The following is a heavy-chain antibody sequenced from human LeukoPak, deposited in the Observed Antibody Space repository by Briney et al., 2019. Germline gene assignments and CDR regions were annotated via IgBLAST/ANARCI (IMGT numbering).Heavy chain of an antibody. J-gene: IGHJ4*02. V-gene: IGHV4-34*01. CDR1: GGSFSGYY. CDR3: ARGPQDY. Sequence: SETLSLTCAVYGGSFSGYYWSWIRQPPGKGLEWIGEINHSGSTNYNPSLKSRVTIPVDTSKNQFSLKLSSVTAADTAVYYCARGPQDYWGQGTLVTVSS. CDR2: INHSGST.